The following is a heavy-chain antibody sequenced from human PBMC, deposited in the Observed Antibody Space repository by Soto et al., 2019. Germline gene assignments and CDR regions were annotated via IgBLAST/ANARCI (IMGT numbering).Heavy chain of an antibody. J-gene: IGHJ5*02. CDR3: ARESAGWGKHNWFDR. V-gene: IGHV4-59*01. CDR2: IHRTGST. D-gene: IGHD3-16*01. Sequence: PSETLSLTCSVSRGSISSYYWSWVRQPPGKGLEWIGFIHRTGSTKYNPSLESRVTISVDTSQIQLSLRLSSVTAADTAVYYCARESAGWGKHNWFDRWGQGILVTVSS. CDR1: RGSISSYY.